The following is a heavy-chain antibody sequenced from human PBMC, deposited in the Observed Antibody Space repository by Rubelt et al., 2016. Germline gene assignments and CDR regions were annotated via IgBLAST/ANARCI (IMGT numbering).Heavy chain of an antibody. CDR3: ASRGDSYGRSFDY. Sequence: QVQLQESGPGLVKPSETLSLTCTVSGGSISSYYWTWIRQPPGKGLEWIGYIYYTGTTNYNHSLKSRVTISVDTSKNQFSLKLSSVTAAYTAVYYCASRGDSYGRSFDYWGQGTLVTVSS. J-gene: IGHJ4*02. D-gene: IGHD5-18*01. CDR1: GGSISSYY. V-gene: IGHV4-59*01. CDR2: IYYTGTT.